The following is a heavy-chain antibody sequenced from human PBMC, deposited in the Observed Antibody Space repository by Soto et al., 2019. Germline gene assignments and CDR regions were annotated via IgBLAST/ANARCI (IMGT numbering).Heavy chain of an antibody. D-gene: IGHD3-10*01. CDR1: GGSISSSSYY. Sequence: SETLSLTCTVSGGSISSSSYYWGWIRQPPGKGLEWIGSIYYSGSTYYNPSLKSRVTISVDTSKNQFSLKLSSVTAADTAVYYCARHSRFGVYYYYYYGMDVWGQGTTVTVSS. CDR2: IYYSGST. J-gene: IGHJ6*02. V-gene: IGHV4-39*01. CDR3: ARHSRFGVYYYYYYGMDV.